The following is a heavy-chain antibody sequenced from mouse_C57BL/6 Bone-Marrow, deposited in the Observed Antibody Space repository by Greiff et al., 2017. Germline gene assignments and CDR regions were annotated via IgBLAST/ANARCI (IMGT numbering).Heavy chain of an antibody. CDR1: GYAFSSSW. CDR2: IYPGDGDT. Sequence: VKLMESGPELVKPGASVKISCKASGYAFSSSWMNWVKQRPGKGLEWIGRIYPGDGDTNYNGKFKGKATLTADKSSSTAYMQLSSLTSEDSAVYFCARLLRKAMDYWGQGTSVTVSS. J-gene: IGHJ4*01. V-gene: IGHV1-82*01. D-gene: IGHD1-1*01. CDR3: ARLLRKAMDY.